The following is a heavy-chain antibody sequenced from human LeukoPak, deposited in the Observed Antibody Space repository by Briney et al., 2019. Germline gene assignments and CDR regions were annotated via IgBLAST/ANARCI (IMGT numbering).Heavy chain of an antibody. CDR2: ISGSAGST. J-gene: IGHJ6*02. V-gene: IGHV3-23*01. Sequence: PSETLSLTCAVYGGSFSGYYWSWIRQPPGKGLEWVSSISGSAGSTNYADSVKGRFTISRDNPKNTLHLQMNSLRTEDTAVYYCAKDRGGYNYYYGMDVWGQGTTVTVSS. D-gene: IGHD2-15*01. CDR3: AKDRGGYNYYYGMDV. CDR1: GGSFSGYY.